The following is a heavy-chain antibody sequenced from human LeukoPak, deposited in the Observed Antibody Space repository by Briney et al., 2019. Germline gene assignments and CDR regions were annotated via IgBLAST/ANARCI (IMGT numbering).Heavy chain of an antibody. D-gene: IGHD3-10*01. Sequence: GGSLRLSCAASGFTFSSYSMNWVRQAPGKGLEWVSSISSSSSYIYYADSVKGRFTISRDNSKNTLYLQMNSLRAEDTAVYYCSKDLVRGTPYYYYYGMDVWGQGTTVTVSS. CDR1: GFTFSSYS. V-gene: IGHV3-21*01. CDR3: SKDLVRGTPYYYYYGMDV. J-gene: IGHJ6*02. CDR2: ISSSSSYI.